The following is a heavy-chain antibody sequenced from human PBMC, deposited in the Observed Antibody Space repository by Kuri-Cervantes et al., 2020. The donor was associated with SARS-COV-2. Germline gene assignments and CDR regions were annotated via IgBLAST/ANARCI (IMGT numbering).Heavy chain of an antibody. CDR2: MNPNSGDT. CDR1: GYTFTSYD. V-gene: IGHV1-8*03. Sequence: ASVKVSCKASGYTFTSYDINWVRQATGQGLEWMGWMNPNSGDTGYAQKFQGRVTITRNTSISTAYMELSSLRSEDTAVYYCAKDLDCSSTSCYDRSPHFGYWGQGTLVTVSS. J-gene: IGHJ4*02. D-gene: IGHD2-2*01. CDR3: AKDLDCSSTSCYDRSPHFGY.